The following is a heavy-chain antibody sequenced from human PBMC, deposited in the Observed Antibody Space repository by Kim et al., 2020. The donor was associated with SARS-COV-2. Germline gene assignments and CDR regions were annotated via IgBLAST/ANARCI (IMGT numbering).Heavy chain of an antibody. CDR3: ASHILP. D-gene: IGHD2-21*01. V-gene: IGHV1-69*02. CDR2: PILGIA. J-gene: IGHJ5*02. Sequence: PILGIANYAQKFQGRVTITADKSTSTAYMELSSLRSEDTAVYYCASHILPWGQGTLVTVSS.